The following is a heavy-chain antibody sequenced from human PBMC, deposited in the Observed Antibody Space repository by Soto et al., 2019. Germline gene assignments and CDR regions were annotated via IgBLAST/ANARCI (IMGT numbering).Heavy chain of an antibody. CDR2: ISSSSSVI. CDR1: GFILSDCA. J-gene: IGHJ6*03. V-gene: IGHV3-48*01. CDR3: ARGLSWSSNWYYYMDV. D-gene: IGHD7-27*01. Sequence: EVQLVESGGGLVQPGGSLRLSCATSGFILSDCAMNWVRQAPGKGLEWVSYISSSSSVIDYADSVKGRFTVSRDNAGNSRYLHMTSLRAEDTAVYYCARGLSWSSNWYYYMDVWGKGTTVTVSS.